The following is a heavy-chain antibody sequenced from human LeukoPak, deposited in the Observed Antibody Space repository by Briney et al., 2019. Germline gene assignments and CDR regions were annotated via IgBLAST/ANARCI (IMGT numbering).Heavy chain of an antibody. D-gene: IGHD5-18*01. CDR3: ARGQEYSYGLQISPYYFDY. CDR1: GYTFSSYA. V-gene: IGHV1-69*13. Sequence: ASVKVSCKASGYTFSSYAISWVRQAPGQGLEWMGGIIPIFGTANYAQKFQGRVTITADESTSTAYMELSSLRSEDTAVYYCARGQEYSYGLQISPYYFDYWGQGTLVTVSS. CDR2: IIPIFGTA. J-gene: IGHJ4*02.